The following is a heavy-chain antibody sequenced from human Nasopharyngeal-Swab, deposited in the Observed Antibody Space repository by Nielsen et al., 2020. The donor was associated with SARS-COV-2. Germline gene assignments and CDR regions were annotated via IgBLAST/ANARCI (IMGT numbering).Heavy chain of an antibody. CDR3: KRGGVAQRMDV. D-gene: IGHD3-10*01. Sequence: WIRQPPGKGLVWVSHIDVGGISTNYADSVQGRFTISRDNAKNTLSLQMNSLRDEDSAIYYGKRGGVAQRMDVWGQGTTVTVSS. V-gene: IGHV3-74*01. J-gene: IGHJ6*02. CDR2: IDVGGIST.